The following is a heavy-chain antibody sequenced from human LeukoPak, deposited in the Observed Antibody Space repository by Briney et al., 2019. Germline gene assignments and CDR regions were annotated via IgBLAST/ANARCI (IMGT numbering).Heavy chain of an antibody. Sequence: KPGGSLRLSCAASGFTFSSYSMNWVRQAPGEGLEWVSSISSSSSYIYYADSVKGRFTISRDNAKNSLYLQMNSLRAEDTAVYYCASCSLYYDFWSGYYLDENYWGQGTLVTVSS. CDR1: GFTFSSYS. J-gene: IGHJ4*02. CDR3: ASCSLYYDFWSGYYLDENY. CDR2: ISSSSSYI. D-gene: IGHD3-3*01. V-gene: IGHV3-21*01.